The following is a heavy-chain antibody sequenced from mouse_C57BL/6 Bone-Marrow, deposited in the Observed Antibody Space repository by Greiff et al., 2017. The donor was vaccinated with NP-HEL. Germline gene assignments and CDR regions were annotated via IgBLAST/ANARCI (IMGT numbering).Heavy chain of an antibody. D-gene: IGHD1-1*01. CDR2: ISYSGNT. CDR1: GYSITSDY. V-gene: IGHV3-8*01. CDR3: ARCPRYGSRYDYFDY. Sequence: EVKLMESGPGLAKPSQTLSLTCSVTGYSITSDYWNWIRKFPGTKLEYMGYISYSGNTYYNPSLKSRISITRDTSKNQYYLQLNSVTTEDTATYYCARCPRYGSRYDYFDYWGQGTTLTVSS. J-gene: IGHJ2*01.